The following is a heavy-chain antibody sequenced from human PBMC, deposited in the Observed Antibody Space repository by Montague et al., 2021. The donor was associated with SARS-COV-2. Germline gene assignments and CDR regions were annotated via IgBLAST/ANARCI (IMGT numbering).Heavy chain of an antibody. Sequence: SLRLSCAASGFTFSSYAMHWVRQAPGKGLEWVAVISYDGSNKYYADSVKGRFTISRDNSKNTLYLQMNSLRAKDTAVYYCARDRRYYDSSVYPGVAYNWFDPWGQGTLVTVSS. CDR1: GFTFSSYA. CDR3: ARDRRYYDSSVYPGVAYNWFDP. J-gene: IGHJ5*02. D-gene: IGHD3-22*01. V-gene: IGHV3-30-3*01. CDR2: ISYDGSNK.